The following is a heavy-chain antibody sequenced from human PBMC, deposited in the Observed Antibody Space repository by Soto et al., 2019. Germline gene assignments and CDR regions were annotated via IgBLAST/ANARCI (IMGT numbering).Heavy chain of an antibody. D-gene: IGHD1-7*01. CDR2: IYYSGST. J-gene: IGHJ4*02. V-gene: IGHV4-30-4*01. Sequence: SETLSLTCTVSGGSISSGDYYWSWIHQPPGKGLEWIGYIYYSGSTYYNPSLKSRVTISVDTSKNQFSLKLSSVTAADTAVYYCARENYEEYYFDYWGQGTLVTVSS. CDR3: ARENYEEYYFDY. CDR1: GGSISSGDYY.